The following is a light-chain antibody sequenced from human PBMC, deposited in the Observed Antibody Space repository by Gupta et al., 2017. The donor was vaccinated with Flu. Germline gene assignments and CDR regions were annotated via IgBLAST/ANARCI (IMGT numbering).Light chain of an antibody. J-gene: IGKJ1*01. Sequence: IQMTQSPFSLSASVGDRVTITCRASQGISNFLAWYQQKPGKVPQLLIYAASALQSGVPSRFSGSGSGTHFTLTISNLQPEDVATYYCQQYNSALWTFGQGTKVEIK. V-gene: IGKV1-27*01. CDR1: QGISNF. CDR2: AAS. CDR3: QQYNSALWT.